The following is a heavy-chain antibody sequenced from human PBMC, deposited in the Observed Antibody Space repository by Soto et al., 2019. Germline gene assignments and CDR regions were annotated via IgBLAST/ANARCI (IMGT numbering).Heavy chain of an antibody. D-gene: IGHD3-16*01. Sequence: QVQLVQSGAEVKKPGASVKVSCKASGYTFTGYYMHRVRQAPGQGLEWMGWINPNSGGTNYAQKFQGWVTMTRDTSISTAYMELSRLRSDDTAVYYCAREMGAIVDLSSSGMDVWGQGTTVTVSS. CDR1: GYTFTGYY. V-gene: IGHV1-2*04. J-gene: IGHJ6*02. CDR2: INPNSGGT. CDR3: AREMGAIVDLSSSGMDV.